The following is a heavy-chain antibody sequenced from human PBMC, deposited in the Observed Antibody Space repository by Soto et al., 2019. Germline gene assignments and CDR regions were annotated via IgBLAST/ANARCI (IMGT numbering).Heavy chain of an antibody. CDR2: IIPVFDTA. J-gene: IGHJ6*02. CDR1: GDSFRRHA. V-gene: IGHV1-69*01. Sequence: QVQLMQSGPEVKTPGSSVKVSCRASGDSFRRHAINWVRQAPGQGLEWMGGIIPVFDTANYAPKFLGRFTVTADESTNTAYMDLTSLTSEDTAVYYCARDPAPTVTTLGYGLDVWGQGTTVTV. D-gene: IGHD4-17*01. CDR3: ARDPAPTVTTLGYGLDV.